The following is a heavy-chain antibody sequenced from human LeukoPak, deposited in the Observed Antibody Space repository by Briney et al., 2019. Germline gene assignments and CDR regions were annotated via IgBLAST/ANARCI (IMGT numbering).Heavy chain of an antibody. Sequence: PSETLSLTCTVSGGSISSYYRSWIRQPPGKGLEWIGYIYYSGSTNYNPSLKSRVTISVDTSKNQFSLKLSSVTAADTAVYYCARDGGGATTFDYWGQGTLVTVSS. CDR1: GGSISSYY. CDR2: IYYSGST. V-gene: IGHV4-59*01. CDR3: ARDGGGATTFDY. J-gene: IGHJ4*02. D-gene: IGHD1-26*01.